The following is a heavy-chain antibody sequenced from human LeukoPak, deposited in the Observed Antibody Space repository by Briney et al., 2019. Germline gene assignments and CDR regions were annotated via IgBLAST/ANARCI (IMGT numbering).Heavy chain of an antibody. Sequence: ASVKVSCKSSGYTFTSYSITWVRQAPGQGLEWMGWISAYNGNTNYAQMLQGRLTMTTDTSTSTAYMELRSLRSEDTAVYYCARRPGGGSLSATFDVWGQGTMVTVSS. V-gene: IGHV1-18*01. CDR3: ARRPGGGSLSATFDV. CDR1: GYTFTSYS. D-gene: IGHD2-15*01. CDR2: ISAYNGNT. J-gene: IGHJ3*01.